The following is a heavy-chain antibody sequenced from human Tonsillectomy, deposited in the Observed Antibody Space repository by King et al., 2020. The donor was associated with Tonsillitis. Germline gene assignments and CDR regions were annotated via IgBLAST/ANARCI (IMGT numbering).Heavy chain of an antibody. CDR2: INPNSGGT. D-gene: IGHD3-10*01. CDR3: AREVSDFYGSADY. J-gene: IGHJ4*02. CDR1: GYTFTGYY. V-gene: IGHV1-2*02. Sequence: QLVQSGAEMKKPGASVKVSCKASGYTFTGYYMHWVRQAPGQGLEWMGWINPNSGGTNYAQKFQGRVTMTRDTSISTAYMELRRLRSDDTAVYYCAREVSDFYGSADYWGQGTLVTVSS.